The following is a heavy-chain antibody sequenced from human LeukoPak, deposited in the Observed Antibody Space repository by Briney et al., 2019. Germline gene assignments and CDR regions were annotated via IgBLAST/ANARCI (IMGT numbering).Heavy chain of an antibody. D-gene: IGHD6-13*01. V-gene: IGHV3-48*04. CDR3: ARELQLVPGGMDV. CDR2: ISSSSSTI. Sequence: PGGSLRLSCAASGFTFSSYSMNWVRQAPGKGLEWVSYISSSSSTIYYADSVKGRFTISRDNAKNSLYLQMNSLRAEDTAVYYCARELQLVPGGMDVWGQGTTVTVSS. CDR1: GFTFSSYS. J-gene: IGHJ6*02.